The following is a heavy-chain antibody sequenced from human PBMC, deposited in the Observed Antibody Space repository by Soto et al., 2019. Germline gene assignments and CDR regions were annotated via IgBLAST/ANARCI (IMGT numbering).Heavy chain of an antibody. CDR1: RGSVTNSSYY. V-gene: IGHV4-39*01. CDR2: VYYRGRS. Sequence: SETLYIPSTVSRGSVTNSSYYWGWIRQSPGKGLEWIGSVYYRGRSYSKSSVKSRVTISVDTSKNRFSLSLNSVTASDTAVYFCVGQRSTVPTQAYFDYWGPGALVTVSS. J-gene: IGHJ4*02. D-gene: IGHD2-2*01. CDR3: VGQRSTVPTQAYFDY.